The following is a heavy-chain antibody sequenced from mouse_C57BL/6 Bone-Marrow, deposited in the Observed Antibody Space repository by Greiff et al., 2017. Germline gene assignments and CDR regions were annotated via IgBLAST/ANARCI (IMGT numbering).Heavy chain of an antibody. Sequence: EVMLVESGGGLVQPGGSLKLSCAASGFTFSDYGMAWVRQAPRKGPEWVAFISNLAYSIYYADTVTGRFTISRGNAKNTLYLEMSSLRSEDTAMYYCARRVIEDYAMDYWGQGTSVTVSS. J-gene: IGHJ4*01. CDR1: GFTFSDYG. V-gene: IGHV5-15*01. D-gene: IGHD2-2*01. CDR2: ISNLAYSI. CDR3: ARRVIEDYAMDY.